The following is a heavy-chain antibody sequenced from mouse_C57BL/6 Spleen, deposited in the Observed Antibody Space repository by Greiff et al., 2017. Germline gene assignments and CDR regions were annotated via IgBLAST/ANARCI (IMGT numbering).Heavy chain of an antibody. CDR2: INPGSGGP. J-gene: IGHJ4*01. Sequence: QVQLQQSGAELVRPGTSVKVSCKASGYAFTNYLIEWVKQRPGQGLEWIGVINPGSGGPNYNEKFKGKATLTADNSSSTAYMQLSSLTSEDSAVYFCARSYDYDEIDYAMDYWGQGTSVTVSS. V-gene: IGHV1-54*01. D-gene: IGHD2-4*01. CDR1: GYAFTNYL. CDR3: ARSYDYDEIDYAMDY.